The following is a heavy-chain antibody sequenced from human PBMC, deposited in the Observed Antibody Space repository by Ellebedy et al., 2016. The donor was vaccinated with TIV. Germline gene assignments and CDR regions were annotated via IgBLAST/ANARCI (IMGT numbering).Heavy chain of an antibody. D-gene: IGHD5-18*01. V-gene: IGHV4-34*01. Sequence: GSLRLXCAVYGGSFSGYYWSWIRQPPGKGLEWIGEINHSGSTNYNPSLKSRVTISVDTSKNQFSLKLSSVTAADTAVYYCARGPRYFRGYSYGYENAAEYFQHWGQGTLVTVSS. CDR1: GGSFSGYY. CDR2: INHSGST. J-gene: IGHJ1*01. CDR3: ARGPRYFRGYSYGYENAAEYFQH.